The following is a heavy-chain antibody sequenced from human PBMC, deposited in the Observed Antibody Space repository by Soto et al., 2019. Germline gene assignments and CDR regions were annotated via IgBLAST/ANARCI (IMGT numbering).Heavy chain of an antibody. CDR3: ARDNDYFDGSSYYRTFDY. CDR2: IKQDGGEK. Sequence: EVQLVESGGGLVQPGGSLRLSCAASGFTFSSYWMSWVRQAPGKGLEWVANIKQDGGEKDYVDSVKGRFTISRDNSNSSLYLQMNSLRAKDTAVYYCARDNDYFDGSSYYRTFDYWGQGTLVTVSS. D-gene: IGHD3-22*01. V-gene: IGHV3-7*01. CDR1: GFTFSSYW. J-gene: IGHJ4*02.